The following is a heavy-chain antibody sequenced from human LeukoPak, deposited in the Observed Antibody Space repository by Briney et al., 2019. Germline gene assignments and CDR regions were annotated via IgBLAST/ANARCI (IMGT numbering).Heavy chain of an antibody. CDR2: IRYDGSNK. Sequence: PGGSLRLSCAASGFTFSSYGMHWVRQAPGKGPEWVAFIRYDGSNKYYADSVKGRFTISRDNAKNSLYLHMNSLRAEDTAVYYCARDYGGSSPFDYWGQGTLVTVSS. CDR1: GFTFSSYG. J-gene: IGHJ4*02. V-gene: IGHV3-30*02. CDR3: ARDYGGSSPFDY. D-gene: IGHD4-23*01.